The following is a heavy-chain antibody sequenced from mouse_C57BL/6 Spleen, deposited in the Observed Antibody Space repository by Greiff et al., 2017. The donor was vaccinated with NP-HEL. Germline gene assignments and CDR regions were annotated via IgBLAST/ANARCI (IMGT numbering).Heavy chain of an antibody. J-gene: IGHJ4*01. CDR1: GYTFTSYW. V-gene: IGHV1-74*01. D-gene: IGHD2-1*01. CDR3: AMKYYGNYGAMDY. Sequence: QVQLKQPGAELVKPGASVKVSCKASGYTFTSYWMHWVKQRPGQGLEWIGRIHPSDSDTNYNQKFKGKATLTVDKSSSTAYMQLSSLTSEDSAVYYCAMKYYGNYGAMDYWGQGTSVTVSS. CDR2: IHPSDSDT.